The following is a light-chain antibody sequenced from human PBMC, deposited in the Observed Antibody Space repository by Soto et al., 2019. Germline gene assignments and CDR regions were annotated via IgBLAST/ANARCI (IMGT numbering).Light chain of an antibody. CDR2: SNN. CDR3: VAWDDSLNGYVV. Sequence: QAVVTQPPSASGTPGQRVTISCSGSSSNIGSNTVNWYQQLPGTAPKLVIYSNNQRPSGVTDRFSGSKSGTSASLAISGLQSEDEADYYCVAWDDSLNGYVVFGGGTKLTVL. V-gene: IGLV1-44*01. J-gene: IGLJ2*01. CDR1: SSNIGSNT.